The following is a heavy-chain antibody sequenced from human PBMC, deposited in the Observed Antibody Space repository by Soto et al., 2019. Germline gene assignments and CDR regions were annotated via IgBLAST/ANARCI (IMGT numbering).Heavy chain of an antibody. CDR2: INPNSGGT. CDR1: GYTFTDYY. CDR3: ARQLSNDSDAFDI. D-gene: IGHD6-6*01. V-gene: IGHV1-2*02. Sequence: QVQLVQSGAEVKKPGASVKVSCKASGYTFTDYYMHWVRQAPGQGLVRMGWINPNSGGTNYAQKFQGRVTMTRDTSISTAYMELSRLTSDDTAVYYCARQLSNDSDAFDIWGQGTLVTVSS. J-gene: IGHJ3*02.